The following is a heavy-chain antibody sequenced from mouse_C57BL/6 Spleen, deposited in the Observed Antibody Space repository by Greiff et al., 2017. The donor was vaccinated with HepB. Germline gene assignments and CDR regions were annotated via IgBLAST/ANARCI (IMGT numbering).Heavy chain of an antibody. CDR1: GFTFSSYA. V-gene: IGHV5-9-1*02. J-gene: IGHJ4*01. CDR3: TREAQAKGYAMDY. D-gene: IGHD3-2*02. CDR2: ISSGGDYI. Sequence: EVQLVESGEGLVKPGGSLKLSCAASGFTFSSYAMSWVRQTAEKRLEWVAYISSGGDYIYYADTVKGRFTISRDNARNTLYLQMSSLKSEDTAMYYCTREAQAKGYAMDYWGQGTSVTVSS.